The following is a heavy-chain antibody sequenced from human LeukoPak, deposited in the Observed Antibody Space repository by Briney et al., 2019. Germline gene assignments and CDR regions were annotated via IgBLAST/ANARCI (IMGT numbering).Heavy chain of an antibody. CDR1: GFIFSSHE. Sequence: GGSPRLSCAASGFIFSSHEIHWVRQGTGKGLEWVSAIDTVGDAYYSASVKGRFTISRENAKNSLYLQMNSLRAGDTAVYYCVRESAGVGAKAFDIWGQGTMVTVSS. D-gene: IGHD1-26*01. CDR2: IDTVGDA. J-gene: IGHJ3*02. CDR3: VRESAGVGAKAFDI. V-gene: IGHV3-13*01.